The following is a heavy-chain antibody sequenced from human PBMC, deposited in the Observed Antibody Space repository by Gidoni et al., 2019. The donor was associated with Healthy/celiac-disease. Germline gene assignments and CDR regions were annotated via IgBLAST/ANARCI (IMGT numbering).Heavy chain of an antibody. CDR1: GGTFSSYA. D-gene: IGHD3-16*02. CDR2: IIPIFGTA. Sequence: TGGTFSSYAISWVRQAPGQGLEWMGGIIPIFGTANYAQKFQGRVTITADKSTSTAYMELSSLRSEDTAVYYCAGLYDDIGGSYRPDALDIWGQGKMVTVSS. J-gene: IGHJ3*02. V-gene: IGHV1-69*06. CDR3: AGLYDDIGGSYRPDALDI.